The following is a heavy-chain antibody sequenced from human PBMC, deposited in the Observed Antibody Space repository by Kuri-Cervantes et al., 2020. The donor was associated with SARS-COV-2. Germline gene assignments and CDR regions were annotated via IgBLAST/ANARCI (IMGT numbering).Heavy chain of an antibody. CDR1: GFTFDDYA. CDR3: AKSSALRFLEWFSH. J-gene: IGHJ5*02. CDR2: ISWNSGSI. Sequence: SLKISWAASGFTFDDYAMHWVRQAPGKGLEWVSGISWNSGSICYEDSVKGRFTISRDNSKNTLYLQMNSLRAEDPAVYYCAKSSALRFLEWFSHWGQGTLVTVSS. V-gene: IGHV3-9*01. D-gene: IGHD3-3*01.